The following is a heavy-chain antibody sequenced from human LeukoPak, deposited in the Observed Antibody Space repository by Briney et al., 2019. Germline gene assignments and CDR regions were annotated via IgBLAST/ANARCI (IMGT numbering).Heavy chain of an antibody. V-gene: IGHV4-34*01. D-gene: IGHD5-12*01. CDR2: INHSGST. Sequence: SETLSLTCAVYGGSFSGYYWSWIRQPPGKGLEWIGEINHSGSTNYNPSLKSRVTISVDTSKNQFSLKLSSVPAADTAVYYCARGVDIVATTAFDYWGPGTLVTVSS. J-gene: IGHJ4*02. CDR1: GGSFSGYY. CDR3: ARGVDIVATTAFDY.